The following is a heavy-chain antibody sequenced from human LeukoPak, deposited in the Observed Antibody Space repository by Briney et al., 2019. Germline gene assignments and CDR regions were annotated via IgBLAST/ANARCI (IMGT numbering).Heavy chain of an antibody. CDR3: ARRDWAVALDY. CDR1: GGSISSYY. V-gene: IGHV4-59*01. CDR2: IYYSGST. J-gene: IGHJ4*02. D-gene: IGHD6-19*01. Sequence: SETLSLTCTVSGGSISSYYWSWIRQPPGKGLEWIGYIYYSGSTNYNPSLKSRVTISVDTSKNQFSLKLSSVTAADTAVYYCARRDWAVALDYWGQGTLVTVSS.